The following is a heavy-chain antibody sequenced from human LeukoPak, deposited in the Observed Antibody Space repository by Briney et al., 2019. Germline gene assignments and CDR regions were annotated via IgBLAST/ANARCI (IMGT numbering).Heavy chain of an antibody. CDR2: ISGSGGST. Sequence: GGSLRLSCAASGFTFSSYAMSWVRQAPGKGLEWVSAISGSGGSTYYADSVKGRFTISRDNSKNTLYLQMNSLRAEDTAVYYCAAPVAGSYYYYYYGMDVWGQGTTVTVSS. CDR3: AAPVAGSYYYYYYGMDV. D-gene: IGHD6-19*01. J-gene: IGHJ6*02. CDR1: GFTFSSYA. V-gene: IGHV3-23*01.